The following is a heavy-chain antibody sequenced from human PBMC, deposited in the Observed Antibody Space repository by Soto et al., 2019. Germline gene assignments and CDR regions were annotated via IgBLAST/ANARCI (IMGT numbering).Heavy chain of an antibody. Sequence: QVQLVESGGGVVQPGRSLRLSCAASGFTFSSHGMHWVRQAPGKGLEWVAVIWYDGSNKYYADSVKGRFTISRDNSKNTVYLQMNSLRAEDTAVYHCAGWGDEKRFDTWGQGTLVTVSS. J-gene: IGHJ5*02. CDR2: IWYDGSNK. CDR1: GFTFSSHG. V-gene: IGHV3-33*03. CDR3: AGWGDEKRFDT. D-gene: IGHD3-16*01.